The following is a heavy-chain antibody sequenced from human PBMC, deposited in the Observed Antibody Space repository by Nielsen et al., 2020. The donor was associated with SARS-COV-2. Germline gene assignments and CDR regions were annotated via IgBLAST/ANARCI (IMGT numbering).Heavy chain of an antibody. CDR1: GGTFSSYA. CDR3: ATDHCSGGSCYSYYYGMDV. J-gene: IGHJ6*02. CDR2: IIPIFGTA. V-gene: IGHV1-69*06. Sequence: SVKVSCKASGGTFSSYAISWVRQAPGQGLEWMGGIIPIFGTANYAQKFQGRVTITADKSTSTAYMELSSLRSEDTAVYYCATDHCSGGSCYSYYYGMDVWGQGTTVTVSS. D-gene: IGHD2-15*01.